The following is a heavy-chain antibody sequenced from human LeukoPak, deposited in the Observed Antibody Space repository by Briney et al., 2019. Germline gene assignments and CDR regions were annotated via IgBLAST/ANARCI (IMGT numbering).Heavy chain of an antibody. J-gene: IGHJ4*02. V-gene: IGHV4-39*01. CDR2: IYYSGST. D-gene: IGHD3-22*01. CDR3: ARLDSSGYLY. Sequence: SETLSLTCTVSGGSISSSSYYWGWIRQPPGKGLEWIGSIYYSGSTYYNPSLKSRVTISVDTSKNQFSLKLSSVTAADTAVYYCARLDSSGYLYWGQGTLVTVSS. CDR1: GGSISSSSYY.